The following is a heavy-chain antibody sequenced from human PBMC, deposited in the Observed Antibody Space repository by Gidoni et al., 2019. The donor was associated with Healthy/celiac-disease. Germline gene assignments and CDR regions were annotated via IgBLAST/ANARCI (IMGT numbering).Heavy chain of an antibody. J-gene: IGHJ4*02. CDR2: IYYSGST. CDR1: YY. D-gene: IGHD2-2*02. Sequence: YYWSWSRQPPGKGLEWIGYIYYSGSTNYNPSLKSRVTISVDTSKNQFSLKLSSGTAADTAVYYCARGYCSSTSCYTSFDYWGQGTLVTVSS. CDR3: ARGYCSSTSCYTSFDY. V-gene: IGHV4-59*01.